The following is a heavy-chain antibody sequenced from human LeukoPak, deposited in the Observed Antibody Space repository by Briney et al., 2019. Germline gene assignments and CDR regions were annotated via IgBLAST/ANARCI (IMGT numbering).Heavy chain of an antibody. D-gene: IGHD3-10*01. CDR1: GFTFSSHW. Sequence: GGSLRLSCAASGFTFSSHWMHWVRQAQGKGLVWVSRINTDGSTINYADSVKGRFTISRDNAKDTVYLQMNSLRAEDTAVYYCAKGRGAFDIWGQGTMVTVSS. V-gene: IGHV3-74*01. J-gene: IGHJ3*02. CDR2: INTDGSTI. CDR3: AKGRGAFDI.